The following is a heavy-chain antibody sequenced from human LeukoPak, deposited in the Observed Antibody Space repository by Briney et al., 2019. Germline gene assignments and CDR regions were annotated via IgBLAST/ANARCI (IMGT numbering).Heavy chain of an antibody. J-gene: IGHJ5*02. V-gene: IGHV1-69*04. CDR1: GGTFSSYA. CDR3: ARDPSLTGTTNWFDP. CDR2: IIPILGIA. D-gene: IGHD1-20*01. Sequence: SVKDSSNTSGGTFSSYAISWVRQAPGQGLEWMGRIIPILGIANYAQRFQGRVTITADKSTSTACMELSSLRSEDTAVYYCARDPSLTGTTNWFDPWGQATVVSVSS.